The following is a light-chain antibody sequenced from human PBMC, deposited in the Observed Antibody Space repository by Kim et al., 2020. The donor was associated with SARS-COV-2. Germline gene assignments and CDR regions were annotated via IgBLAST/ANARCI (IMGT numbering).Light chain of an antibody. CDR3: QQYNSYSRT. J-gene: IGKJ1*01. V-gene: IGKV1-5*03. CDR1: QSISSW. CDR2: KAS. Sequence: DIQMTQSPSTLSASVGDRVTITCRASQSISSWLAWYQQKTGKAPKLLIYKASSLESGFPSRFSGSGSGTEFTLTISSLQPDDFATYYCQQYNSYSRTFGQGTKVDIK.